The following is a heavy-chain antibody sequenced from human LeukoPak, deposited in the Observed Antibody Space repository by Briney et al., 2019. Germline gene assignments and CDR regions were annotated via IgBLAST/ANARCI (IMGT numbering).Heavy chain of an antibody. Sequence: GGSLRLSCAASGFTFSSYEMNWVRQAPGKGREWVLYISSSGSTIYYADSVKGRFTISRDNAKNSLYLQMNSLRAEDTAVYYCARDSTRSGDYWGQGTLVTVSS. V-gene: IGHV3-48*03. CDR1: GFTFSSYE. D-gene: IGHD2-2*01. CDR2: ISSSGSTI. CDR3: ARDSTRSGDY. J-gene: IGHJ4*02.